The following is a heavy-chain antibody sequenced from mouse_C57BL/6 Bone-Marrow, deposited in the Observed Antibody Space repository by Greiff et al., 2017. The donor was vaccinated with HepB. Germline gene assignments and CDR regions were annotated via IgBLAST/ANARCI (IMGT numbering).Heavy chain of an antibody. J-gene: IGHJ4*01. D-gene: IGHD2-3*01. Sequence: VQLVESGAELVKPGASVKMSCKASGYTFTTYPIEWMKQNHGKSLEWIGNFHPYNDDTKYNEKFKGKATLTVEKSSSTVYLELSRLTSDDSAVYYCARRRWPYYYAMDYWGQGTSVTVSS. CDR3: ARRRWPYYYAMDY. CDR2: FHPYNDDT. CDR1: GYTFTTYP. V-gene: IGHV1-47*01.